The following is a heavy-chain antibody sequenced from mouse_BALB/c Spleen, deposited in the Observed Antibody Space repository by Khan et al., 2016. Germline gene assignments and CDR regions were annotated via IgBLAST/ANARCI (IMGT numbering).Heavy chain of an antibody. Sequence: EVKLEVSGGGLVQPGGSMKLSCVASGFTFRNYWMNWVRQSPEKGLEWVAELRVKSNNYATHYAESVKGRFNISRDDSTSSFYLQMNNLRAEDTGTYFCTREGNWGQGTTLTVSS. CDR2: LRVKSNNYAT. J-gene: IGHJ2*01. V-gene: IGHV6-6*02. CDR1: GFTFRNYW. CDR3: TREGN.